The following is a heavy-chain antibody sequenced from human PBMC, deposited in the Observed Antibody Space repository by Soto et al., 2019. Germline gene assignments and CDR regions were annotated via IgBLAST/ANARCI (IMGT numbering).Heavy chain of an antibody. CDR1: GYTFTGYY. D-gene: IGHD2-15*01. CDR3: AREGPVNCSGGSCYRYGMDV. CDR2: INPNSGGT. V-gene: IGHV1-2*04. J-gene: IGHJ6*02. Sequence: QVQLVQSGAEVKKPGASVKVSCKASGYTFTGYYMHWVRQAPGQGLEWMGWINPNSGGTNYAQKFQGWVTMTRDTSISTDYMELSRLRSDDTAVYYCAREGPVNCSGGSCYRYGMDVWGQGTTVTVSS.